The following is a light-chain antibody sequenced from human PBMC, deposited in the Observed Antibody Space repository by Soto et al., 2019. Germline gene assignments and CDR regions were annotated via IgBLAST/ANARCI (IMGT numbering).Light chain of an antibody. V-gene: IGKV1-6*01. J-gene: IGKJ5*01. CDR2: AAS. CDR1: QGIRND. Sequence: AIQMTQSPSSPSASVGDRVTITCRASQGIRNDLDWFQQKPGKAPKLLIYAASNLQSGVPARVSGSGSGTDFTLTISSLQPEDFAIYYCQQTHSFPITSGQGTRLEIK. CDR3: QQTHSFPIT.